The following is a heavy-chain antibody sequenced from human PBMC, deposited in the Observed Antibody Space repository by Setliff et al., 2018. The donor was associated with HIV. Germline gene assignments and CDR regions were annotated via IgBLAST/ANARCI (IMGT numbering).Heavy chain of an antibody. D-gene: IGHD6-6*01. V-gene: IGHV4-39*01. CDR2: IYYSGST. J-gene: IGHJ4*02. Sequence: SETLSLTCTVSGGSVSNSAYYWGWIRQPTGKGLEWIGTIYYSGSTQYNPSFKSRVTISIDTSKNAFPLKLLSVTAADTAVYYCARMESTRPPRGLDYWGQGTLVTVSS. CDR1: GGSVSNSAYY. CDR3: ARMESTRPPRGLDY.